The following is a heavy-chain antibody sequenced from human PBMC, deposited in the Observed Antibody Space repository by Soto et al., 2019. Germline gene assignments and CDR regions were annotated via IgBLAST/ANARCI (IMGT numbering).Heavy chain of an antibody. J-gene: IGHJ5*02. CDR3: ATKQWLENNWFDP. V-gene: IGHV4-34*01. CDR1: GGSFSGYY. Sequence: SETLSLTCAVYGGSFSGYYWSWIRQPPGKGLEWIGEINHSGSTNYNPSLKSRVTISVDTSKNQFSLKLSSVTAADTAVYYCATKQWLENNWFDPWGQGTLVTVS. CDR2: INHSGST. D-gene: IGHD6-19*01.